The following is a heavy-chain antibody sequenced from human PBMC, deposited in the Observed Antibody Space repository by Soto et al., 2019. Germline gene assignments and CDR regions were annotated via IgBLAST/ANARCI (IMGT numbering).Heavy chain of an antibody. CDR3: ARVDPAARHPSRAYYYGMDV. D-gene: IGHD6-6*01. J-gene: IGHJ6*02. CDR1: GGSISSYY. CDR2: IYYSGST. Sequence: PSETLSLTCTVSGGSISSYYWSWIRQPPGKGLEWIGYIYYSGSTNYNPSLKSRVTISVDTSKNQFSLKLSSVTTADTAVYYCARVDPAARHPSRAYYYGMDVWGQGTTVTVSS. V-gene: IGHV4-59*01.